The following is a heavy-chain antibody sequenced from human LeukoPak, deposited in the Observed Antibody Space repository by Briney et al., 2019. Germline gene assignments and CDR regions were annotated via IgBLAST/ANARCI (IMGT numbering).Heavy chain of an antibody. CDR2: ISGSGGST. CDR1: GFTFSSYA. D-gene: IGHD4-17*01. Sequence: GGSLRLSCAASGFTFSSYAMSWVRQAPGKGLEWVSAISGSGGSTYYADSVKGRFTISRDNSKNTLYLQMNSLRAEDTAVYYCAKDLFNGDDDNGFDPWGQGTLVTVPS. CDR3: AKDLFNGDDDNGFDP. V-gene: IGHV3-23*01. J-gene: IGHJ5*02.